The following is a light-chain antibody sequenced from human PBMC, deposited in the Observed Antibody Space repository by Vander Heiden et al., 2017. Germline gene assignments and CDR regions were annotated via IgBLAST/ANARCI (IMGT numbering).Light chain of an antibody. V-gene: IGLV3-21*02. CDR1: NIGTKS. CDR3: QVWDSATDHHV. Sequence: YVLTQPPSVSVAPGQTAKITCGGPNIGTKSVHWYQQRPGQAPVLVVYDDSDRPSGIPERFSGSNSGSAATLTISGVEAGDEADYFCQVWDSATDHHVFATGTKLTVL. J-gene: IGLJ1*01. CDR2: DDS.